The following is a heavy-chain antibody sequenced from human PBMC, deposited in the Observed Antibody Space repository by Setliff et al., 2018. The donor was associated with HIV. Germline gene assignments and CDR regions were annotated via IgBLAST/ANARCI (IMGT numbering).Heavy chain of an antibody. CDR2: INTSGST. Sequence: SETLSLTCTVSGGSVSNYYWTWIRQSAGKGLEWIGHINTSGSTKYNPSLKSRLTMSVDTSKNQFSLKLSSVTAADTAVYYCARTIVWSGSNYYFDYWGQGTLVTVSS. J-gene: IGHJ4*02. D-gene: IGHD3-3*01. CDR3: ARTIVWSGSNYYFDY. V-gene: IGHV4-4*07. CDR1: GGSVSNYY.